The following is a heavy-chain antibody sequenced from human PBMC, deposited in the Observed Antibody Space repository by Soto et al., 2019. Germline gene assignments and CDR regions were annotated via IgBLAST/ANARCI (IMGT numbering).Heavy chain of an antibody. D-gene: IGHD6-19*01. CDR1: GFTFSNAW. J-gene: IGHJ4*02. V-gene: IGHV3-15*01. CDR3: TTSGGYSSGWDFDY. CDR2: IKSKTDGWTT. Sequence: GGSLRLSCAASGFTFSNAWMSWVRQAPGKGLEWVGRIKSKTDGWTTDYAAPVKGRFTISRDDSKNTLYLQMNSLKTEDTAVYYCTTSGGYSSGWDFDYWGQGTLVTVSS.